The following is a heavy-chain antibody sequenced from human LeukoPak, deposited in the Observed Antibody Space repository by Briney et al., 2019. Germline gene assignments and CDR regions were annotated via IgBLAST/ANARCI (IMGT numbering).Heavy chain of an antibody. D-gene: IGHD6-19*01. CDR1: GYNFTNYG. Sequence: ASVKVSCRASGYNFTNYGISWVRQAPGQGLEWMGWISAYNGNTDYSPKCQGRVTVTTDTSTSTAYMELRSLRSDDTAVYYCARGGPNRSGWTLDHWGQGTLVTVSS. V-gene: IGHV1-18*01. CDR3: ARGGPNRSGWTLDH. CDR2: ISAYNGNT. J-gene: IGHJ4*02.